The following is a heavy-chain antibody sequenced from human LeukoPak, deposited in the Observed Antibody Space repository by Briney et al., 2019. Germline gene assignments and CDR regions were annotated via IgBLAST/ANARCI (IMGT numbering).Heavy chain of an antibody. D-gene: IGHD2/OR15-2a*01. CDR1: GFTFSSYA. J-gene: IGHJ4*02. Sequence: GGSLRLSCAASGFTFSSYAMHWVRQAPGKGLEWVAVISYDGSNKYYADSVKGRFTISRDNSKNTLYLQMNSLRAEDTAVYYCAKDSIRSNGFDYWGQGTLVTVSS. V-gene: IGHV3-30-3*01. CDR3: AKDSIRSNGFDY. CDR2: ISYDGSNK.